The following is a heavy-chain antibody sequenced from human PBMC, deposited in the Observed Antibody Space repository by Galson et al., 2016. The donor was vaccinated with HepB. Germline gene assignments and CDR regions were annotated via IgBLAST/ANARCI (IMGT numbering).Heavy chain of an antibody. Sequence: TLSLTCTVSGDSISSGGYYWNWIRQHPGKGLEWVGYIYSGGSTYYNPSLKSRLIISVDTSKNQISLKLSSVTAADTAVYYCARDLSAGRWWFGPWGQGTLVTVSA. V-gene: IGHV4-31*03. CDR3: ARDLSAGRWWFGP. CDR1: GDSISSGGYY. D-gene: IGHD6-19*01. CDR2: IYSGGST. J-gene: IGHJ5*02.